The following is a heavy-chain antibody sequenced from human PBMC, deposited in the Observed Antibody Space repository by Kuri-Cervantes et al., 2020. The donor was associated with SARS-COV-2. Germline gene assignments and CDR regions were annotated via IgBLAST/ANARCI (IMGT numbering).Heavy chain of an antibody. CDR1: GFTVSSDY. V-gene: IGHV3-53*01. D-gene: IGHD3-22*01. CDR3: ARVSYDSN. CDR2: IYSGGST. Sequence: GESLKISCAASGFTVSSDYMSWVRQAPGKGLEWVSVIYSGGSTYYADSVKGRFTISRDNSKNTLYLQMNRLRAEDTAVYSCARVSYDSNWGQGTLVTVSS. J-gene: IGHJ4*02.